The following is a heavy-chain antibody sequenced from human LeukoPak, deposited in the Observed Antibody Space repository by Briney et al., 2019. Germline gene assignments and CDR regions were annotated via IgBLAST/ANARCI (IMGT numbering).Heavy chain of an antibody. V-gene: IGHV3-23*01. D-gene: IGHD2-2*02. CDR1: GFTFSSYA. CDR3: AKDSSDCSSTSCYTPYYYYGMDV. J-gene: IGHJ6*02. CDR2: ISGSGGST. Sequence: GGSLRLSCAASGFTFSSYAMSWVRQAPGKGLEWVSAISGSGGSTYYADSVKGRFTISRDNSKNTLYLQMNSLRAEDTAVYYCAKDSSDCSSTSCYTPYYYYGMDVWGQGTTVTVSS.